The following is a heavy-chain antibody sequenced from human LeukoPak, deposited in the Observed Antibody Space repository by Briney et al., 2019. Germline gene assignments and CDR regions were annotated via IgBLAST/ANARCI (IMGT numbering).Heavy chain of an antibody. CDR1: GFTFSSYN. Sequence: GGSLRLSCAASGFTFSSYNMNWVRQAPGKGLEWVSYITSSSSTIYYADSVKGRFTISRDNAENSLYLQMNSLRDEDTAVYYCAREYSSSSGSVSDYWGQGTLVTVSS. J-gene: IGHJ4*02. CDR2: ITSSSSTI. CDR3: AREYSSSSGSVSDY. D-gene: IGHD6-6*01. V-gene: IGHV3-48*02.